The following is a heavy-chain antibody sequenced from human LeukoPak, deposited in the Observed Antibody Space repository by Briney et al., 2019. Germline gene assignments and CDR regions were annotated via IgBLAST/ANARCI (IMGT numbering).Heavy chain of an antibody. CDR1: GGPISSSSYY. D-gene: IGHD2-15*01. CDR2: IYYSGST. CDR3: ARLRVVVVAATRYYYGMDV. Sequence: SETLSLTCTVSGGPISSSSYYWGWIRQPPGKGLEWIGSIYYSGSTYYNPSLKSRVTISVDTSKNQFSLKLSSVTAADTAVYYCARLRVVVVAATRYYYGMDVWGQGTTVTVSS. J-gene: IGHJ6*02. V-gene: IGHV4-39*01.